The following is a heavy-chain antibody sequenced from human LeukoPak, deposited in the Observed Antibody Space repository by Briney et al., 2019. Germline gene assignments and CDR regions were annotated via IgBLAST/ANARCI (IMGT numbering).Heavy chain of an antibody. J-gene: IGHJ4*02. CDR2: SNAAGSPV. V-gene: IGHV3-48*02. D-gene: IGHD6-19*01. CDR1: GFTFSNYR. CDR3: ARDRSLSVAGTFDF. Sequence: RPGGSLRLTCTGSGFTFSNYRMNWVRQAPGKGLEWISYSNAAGSPVSYAESVQGRFTISRDNAKNSLYLEMNSLRDDDTAVYYCARDRSLSVAGTFDFWDQGSLVTVSS.